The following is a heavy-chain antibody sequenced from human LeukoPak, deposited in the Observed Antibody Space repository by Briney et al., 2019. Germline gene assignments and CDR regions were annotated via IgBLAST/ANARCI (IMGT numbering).Heavy chain of an antibody. V-gene: IGHV4-38-2*02. CDR3: ARREWYYYDSSGPGAFDI. D-gene: IGHD3-22*01. CDR2: IYHSGST. CDR1: GYSISSGYY. J-gene: IGHJ3*02. Sequence: SETLSLTCTVSGYSISSGYYWGWIRPPPGKGLEWIGSIYHSGSTYYNPSLKSRVTISVDTSKNQFSLKLSSVTAADTAVYYCARREWYYYDSSGPGAFDIWGQGTMVTVSS.